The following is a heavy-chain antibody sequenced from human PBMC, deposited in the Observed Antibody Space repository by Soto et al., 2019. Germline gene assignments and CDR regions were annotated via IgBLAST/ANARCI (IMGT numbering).Heavy chain of an antibody. CDR3: AKALGRDFSDFDS. CDR1: GFTFSSNA. Sequence: EVQLLESGGGLVQPGGSLRLSCEASGFTFSSNAMTWVRQAPGKGLEWVSAISDSGGSTYYADSVAGRFTISRDNSRHTLYLQVNSLRAEDTAIYYCAKALGRDFSDFDSWGQGTQVTLSS. V-gene: IGHV3-23*01. CDR2: ISDSGGST. D-gene: IGHD3-10*01. J-gene: IGHJ4*02.